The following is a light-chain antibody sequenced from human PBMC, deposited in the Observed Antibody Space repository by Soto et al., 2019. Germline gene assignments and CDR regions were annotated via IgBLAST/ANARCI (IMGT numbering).Light chain of an antibody. Sequence: DIVLTQSPGPLSLSPGERATLSCTASQSVSSSYLAWYQQKPGQAPRLLIYGASSRATGIPDRFSGSGSGTDVTLTISRLEPEEFAGYYCQQYGSSPLTFGGGTKV. CDR3: QQYGSSPLT. J-gene: IGKJ4*01. CDR2: GAS. V-gene: IGKV3-20*01. CDR1: QSVSSSY.